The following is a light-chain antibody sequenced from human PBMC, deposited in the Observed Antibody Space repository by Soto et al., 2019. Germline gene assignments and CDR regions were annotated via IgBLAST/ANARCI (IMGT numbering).Light chain of an antibody. V-gene: IGKV4-1*01. CDR2: WAS. CDR1: QNVLYSSNNKNY. Sequence: DIVMTQSPDSLAVPLGERATINCKSSQNVLYSSNNKNYLAWYQQRPRQPPKLLISWASSRESGVPARFSGSGSGTDFTLTIISLHPEDVAVNYCQQYYSSLPTFGQGTKLEIK. J-gene: IGKJ2*01. CDR3: QQYYSSLPT.